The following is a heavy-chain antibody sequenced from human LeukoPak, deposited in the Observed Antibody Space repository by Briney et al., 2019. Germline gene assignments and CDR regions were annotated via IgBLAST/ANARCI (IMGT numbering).Heavy chain of an antibody. CDR1: GFTFSRYW. J-gene: IGHJ4*02. D-gene: IGHD2-2*01. Sequence: GGSLRLSCAASGFTFSRYWMSWVRRAPGKGLEWVANIKQDGSEKYYVDSVKGRFTISRDNSKKTLYVEMSSLRAEDTAFYFCARESLDCSSISCLDYWGQGTLVTVSS. CDR2: IKQDGSEK. V-gene: IGHV3-7*01. CDR3: ARESLDCSSISCLDY.